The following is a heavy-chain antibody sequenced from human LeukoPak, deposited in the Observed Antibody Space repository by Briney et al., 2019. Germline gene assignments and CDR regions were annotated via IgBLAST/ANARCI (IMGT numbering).Heavy chain of an antibody. D-gene: IGHD1-26*01. CDR2: INPNSGVT. CDR3: ARPAGSWQGYYYYMDV. CDR1: GYTFSGYN. J-gene: IGHJ6*03. V-gene: IGHV1-2*06. Sequence: ASVKVSCKASGYTFSGYNLHWVRQAPGQGLEWMGRINPNSGVTNYAQKFQGRVTVTRDTSLRTAYMELRRLPSDDTAVYYCARPAGSWQGYYYYMDVWGKGTTVTVSS.